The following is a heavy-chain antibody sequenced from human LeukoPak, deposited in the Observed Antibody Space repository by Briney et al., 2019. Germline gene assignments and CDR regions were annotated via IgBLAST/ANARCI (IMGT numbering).Heavy chain of an antibody. D-gene: IGHD5-18*01. CDR1: GGSISSSSYY. J-gene: IGHJ4*02. CDR3: ARADLPRIQLWKYFDY. V-gene: IGHV4-39*07. CDR2: IYYSGST. Sequence: PSETLSLTCTVSGGSISSSSYYWGWIRQPPGKGLEWIGSIYYSGSTYYNPSLKSRVTISVDTSKNQFSLKLSSVTAADTAVYYCARADLPRIQLWKYFDYWGQGTLVTVSS.